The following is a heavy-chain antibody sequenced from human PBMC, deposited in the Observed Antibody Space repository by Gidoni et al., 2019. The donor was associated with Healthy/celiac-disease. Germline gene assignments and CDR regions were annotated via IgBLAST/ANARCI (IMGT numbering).Heavy chain of an antibody. CDR3: AKESADIVVVPADIVGDAFDI. Sequence: LEWVAVISYDGINKYYADSVKVRFTISRDNSKNTLYLQMNSLRAEDTAVYYCAKESADIVVVPADIVGDAFDIWGQGKMVTVSS. V-gene: IGHV3-30*18. CDR2: ISYDGINK. J-gene: IGHJ3*02. D-gene: IGHD2-2*02.